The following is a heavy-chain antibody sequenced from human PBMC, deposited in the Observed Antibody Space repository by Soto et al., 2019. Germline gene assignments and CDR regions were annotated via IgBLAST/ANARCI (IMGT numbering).Heavy chain of an antibody. CDR2: IYYSGST. Sequence: QVQLQESGPGLVKPSQTLSLTCTVSGGSISSGDYYWSWIRQPPGKGLEWIGYIYYSGSTYYNPSLRSRVTMSVDTSKNQFSLKLSSVTAADTAVYYCAREVLQSIVGASPDYWGQGTLVTVSS. CDR3: AREVLQSIVGASPDY. CDR1: GGSISSGDYY. D-gene: IGHD1-26*01. J-gene: IGHJ4*02. V-gene: IGHV4-30-4*01.